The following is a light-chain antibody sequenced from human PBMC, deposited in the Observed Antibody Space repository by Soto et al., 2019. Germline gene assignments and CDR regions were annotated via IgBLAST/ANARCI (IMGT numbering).Light chain of an antibody. CDR1: QTISSW. V-gene: IGKV1-5*03. CDR2: KAS. J-gene: IGKJ1*01. CDR3: QHYNSYSEA. Sequence: LQTTQSPSTLSGSVGDRVTITCRASQTISSWLAWYQQKPGKAPKLLIYKASSLESGVPSRFSGSGSGTEFTLTISSLQPDDFATYYCQHYNSYSEAFGQGTKVDIK.